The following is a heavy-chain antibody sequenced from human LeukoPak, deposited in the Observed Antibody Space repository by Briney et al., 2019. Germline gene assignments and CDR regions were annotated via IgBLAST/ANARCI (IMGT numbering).Heavy chain of an antibody. Sequence: EASVKVSCKASGYTFTDYFIHWVRQAPGQGLEWMGWINPNSGGTKYAQKFQGRVTMSRDTSISTAYMELSRLRSDDTAVYYCARDPNSGWSVGYFDYWGQGTLVTVSS. J-gene: IGHJ4*02. CDR1: GYTFTDYF. V-gene: IGHV1-2*02. D-gene: IGHD6-19*01. CDR3: ARDPNSGWSVGYFDY. CDR2: INPNSGGT.